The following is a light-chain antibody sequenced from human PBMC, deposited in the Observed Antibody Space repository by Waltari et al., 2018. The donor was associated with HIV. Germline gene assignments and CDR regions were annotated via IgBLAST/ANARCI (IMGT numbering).Light chain of an antibody. Sequence: QAGLTQPPSVSQALGQPATLTCPRDKNNVGLHEPAWLKHNQGRPPKHLSYRGNNRPSGVPDRFAAATSGNTASLNITGLQADDEADYFCSSWDTRLNGWVFGRGAHLTVL. J-gene: IGLJ3*02. CDR2: RGN. CDR1: KNNVGLHE. CDR3: SSWDTRLNGWV. V-gene: IGLV10-54*04.